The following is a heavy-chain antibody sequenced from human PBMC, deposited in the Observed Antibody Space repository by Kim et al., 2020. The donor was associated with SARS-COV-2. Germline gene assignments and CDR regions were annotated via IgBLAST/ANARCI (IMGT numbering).Heavy chain of an antibody. Sequence: GGSLRLSCAASGFTFSSYAMHWVRQAPGKGLEWVAVISYDGSNKYYADSVKGRFTISRDNSKNTLYLQMNSLRAEDTAVYYCARGRSGIAAAGKSREEYFQHWGQGTLVTVSS. CDR3: ARGRSGIAAAGKSREEYFQH. V-gene: IGHV3-30-3*01. CDR1: GFTFSSYA. D-gene: IGHD6-13*01. J-gene: IGHJ1*01. CDR2: ISYDGSNK.